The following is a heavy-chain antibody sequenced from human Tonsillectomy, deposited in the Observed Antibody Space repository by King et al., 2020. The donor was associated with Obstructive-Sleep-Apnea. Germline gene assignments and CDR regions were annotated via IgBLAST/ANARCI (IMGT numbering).Heavy chain of an antibody. J-gene: IGHJ5*02. CDR1: GGSIRSSSYF. D-gene: IGHD6-19*01. CDR2: IFYSGTT. Sequence: LQLQESGPGLVKPSETLSVTCNVSGGSIRSSSYFWAWIRQPPGKGLEWIGNIFYSGTTSYNPSLESRVSIAVDTSKHEVSLKLNSVTAADTAVYYCAKGDRFCTTSSCSYNYFDPWGQGTLVTVSS. CDR3: AKGDRFCTTSSCSYNYFDP. V-gene: IGHV4-39*07.